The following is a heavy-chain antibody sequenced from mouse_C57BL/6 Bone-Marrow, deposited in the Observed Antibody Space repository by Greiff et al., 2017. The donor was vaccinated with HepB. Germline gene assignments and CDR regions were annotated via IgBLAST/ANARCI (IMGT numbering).Heavy chain of an antibody. CDR3: AREGTNYFDY. D-gene: IGHD3-3*01. CDR1: GFSLTSYG. Sequence: QVQLKESGPGLVQPSQSLSITCTVSGFSLTSYGVHWVRQSPGKGLEWLGVIWSGGSTDYNAAFISRLSISKDNSKSQVFFKMNSLQADDTAIYYCAREGTNYFDYWGQGTTLTVSS. V-gene: IGHV2-2*01. CDR2: IWSGGST. J-gene: IGHJ2*01.